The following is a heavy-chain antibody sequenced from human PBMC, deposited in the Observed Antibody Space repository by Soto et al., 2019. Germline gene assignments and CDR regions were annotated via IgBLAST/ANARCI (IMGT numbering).Heavy chain of an antibody. Sequence: GGSLRLSCAASGFTFSSYAMSWVRQAPGKGLEWVSAISGSGGSTYYADSVKGRFTISRDNSKNTLYLQMNSLRAEDTAVYYCAKGYCSSTSCHFYYYYYYMDVWGKGTTVTVSS. D-gene: IGHD2-2*01. V-gene: IGHV3-23*01. J-gene: IGHJ6*03. CDR3: AKGYCSSTSCHFYYYYYYMDV. CDR2: ISGSGGST. CDR1: GFTFSSYA.